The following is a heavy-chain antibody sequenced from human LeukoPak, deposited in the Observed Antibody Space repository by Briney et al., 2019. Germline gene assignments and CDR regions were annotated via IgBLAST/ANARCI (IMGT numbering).Heavy chain of an antibody. J-gene: IGHJ6*02. CDR2: IYTSGST. CDR3: AREEYYDFWSGYGYYYYGMDV. V-gene: IGHV4-4*07. CDR1: GGSISSYY. D-gene: IGHD3-3*01. Sequence: SETLSLTCTVSGGSISSYYWSRIRQPAGKGLEWIGRIYTSGSTNYNPSLKSRVTMSVDTSKNQFSLKLSSVTAADTAVYYCAREEYYDFWSGYGYYYYGMDVWGQGTTVTVSS.